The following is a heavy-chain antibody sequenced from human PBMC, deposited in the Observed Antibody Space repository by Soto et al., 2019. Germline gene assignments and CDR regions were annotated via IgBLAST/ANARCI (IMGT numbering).Heavy chain of an antibody. CDR3: ARAIGAMATTTPFFY. V-gene: IGHV3-30-3*01. Sequence: GGSLRLSCAASGFTFSSYAMHWVRQAPGKGLEWVAVISYDGSNKYYADSVKGRFTISRDNSKNTLYLQKNSLRAEDTAVYYCARAIGAMATTTPFFYWGQGTLVTVSS. CDR1: GFTFSSYA. CDR2: ISYDGSNK. D-gene: IGHD1-1*01. J-gene: IGHJ4*02.